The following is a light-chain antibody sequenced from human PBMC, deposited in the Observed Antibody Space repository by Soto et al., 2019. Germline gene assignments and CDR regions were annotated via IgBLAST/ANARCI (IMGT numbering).Light chain of an antibody. CDR2: GNY. CDR1: SSNIGAGYD. Sequence: QSVLEQPPPVSGGPGQRGTISCTGSSSNIGAGYDVHWYQQLPGTAPKLLIYGNYNRPSGVPDRFSGSKSGTSISLAITGLQAEDEADYYCQSYDSSLSGFVFGTGTKVTVL. CDR3: QSYDSSLSGFV. V-gene: IGLV1-40*01. J-gene: IGLJ1*01.